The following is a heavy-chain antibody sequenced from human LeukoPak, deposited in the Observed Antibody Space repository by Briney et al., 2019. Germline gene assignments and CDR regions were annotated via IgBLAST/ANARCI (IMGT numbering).Heavy chain of an antibody. J-gene: IGHJ5*02. D-gene: IGHD3-22*01. CDR2: INSDGSST. CDR1: GFTFSSYW. V-gene: IGHV3-74*01. CDR3: ARDRGYYYDSSGYNNWFDP. Sequence: GGFLRLSCAASGFTFSSYWMHWVRQAPGKGLVWVSRINSDGSSTSYADSVKGRFTISRDNAKNTLYLQMNSLRAEDTAVYYCARDRGYYYDSSGYNNWFDPWGQGTLVTVSS.